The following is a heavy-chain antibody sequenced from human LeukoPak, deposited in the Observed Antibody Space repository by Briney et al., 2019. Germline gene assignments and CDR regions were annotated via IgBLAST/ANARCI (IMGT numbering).Heavy chain of an antibody. CDR2: ISGSGVMT. D-gene: IGHD6-13*01. Sequence: GGSLRLSCAASGFTFSDYAMTWVRQAPGKGLEWVATISGSGVMTYYADSVKGRFTVSGDNSKNTLYLQMNSLRADDTAIYYCAKDAAAAGSAYYFEYWGQGTLVTVSS. J-gene: IGHJ4*02. CDR3: AKDAAAAGSAYYFEY. V-gene: IGHV3-23*01. CDR1: GFTFSDYA.